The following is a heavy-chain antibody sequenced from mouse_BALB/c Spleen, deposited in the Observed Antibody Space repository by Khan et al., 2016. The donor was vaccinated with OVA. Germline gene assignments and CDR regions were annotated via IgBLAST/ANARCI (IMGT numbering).Heavy chain of an antibody. CDR2: ITPGSGDT. D-gene: IGHD3-1*01. J-gene: IGHJ3*01. CDR1: GYTFTDYS. CDR3: GRGNDVGCTFAY. V-gene: IGHV1-77*01. Sequence: QVQLKQSGAELARPGASVKLSCTASGYTFTDYSINWVKQRPGQGLEWIGEITPGSGDTYYNERFMGKATMTEDKSSSTAYMQLSSLTSEDSAVYFWGRGNDVGCTFAYWGQGTLVTVSA.